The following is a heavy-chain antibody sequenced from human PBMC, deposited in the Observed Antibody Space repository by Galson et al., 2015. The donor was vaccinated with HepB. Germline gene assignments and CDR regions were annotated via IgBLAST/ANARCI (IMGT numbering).Heavy chain of an antibody. V-gene: IGHV1-46*01. Sequence: SVKVSCKASGYTFTSYYMHWVRQAPGQGLEWMGIINPSGGSTSYAQKFQGRVTMTRDTSTSTVYMELSSLRSEDTAVYYCARRGSIAARSHYFDYWGQGTLVTVSS. CDR3: ARRGSIAARSHYFDY. CDR2: INPSGGST. CDR1: GYTFTSYY. J-gene: IGHJ4*02. D-gene: IGHD6-6*01.